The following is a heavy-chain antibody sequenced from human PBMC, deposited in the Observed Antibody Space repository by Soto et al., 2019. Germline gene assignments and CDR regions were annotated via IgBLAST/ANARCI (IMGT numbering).Heavy chain of an antibody. CDR2: INPNSGGT. J-gene: IGHJ4*02. CDR3: ARQDTSGCRY. V-gene: IGHV1-2*04. Sequence: QVQLVQSGAEVKKPGASVKVSCKASGYTFTGYYIHWVRQAPGQGLEWMGWINPNSGGTNYAQKFQGWVTMTRDTSVSTGYMELSRLRPDDTAVYYCARQDTSGCRYWGQGTLVTVSS. CDR1: GYTFTGYY. D-gene: IGHD6-19*01.